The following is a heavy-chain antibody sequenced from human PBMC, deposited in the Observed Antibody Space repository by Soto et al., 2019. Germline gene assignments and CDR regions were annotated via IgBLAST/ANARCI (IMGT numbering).Heavy chain of an antibody. D-gene: IGHD2-2*01. V-gene: IGHV3-64D*06. Sequence: GGSLRLSCSASGFTFSNYAMHWVRQAPGKGLEYVSAITSNGGSTYYADSVKGRFTISRDNSKNTPYLQMSSLRVEDTAVYYCVKVSRWCSSTSCYNWFDPWGQGTLVTVSS. J-gene: IGHJ5*02. CDR3: VKVSRWCSSTSCYNWFDP. CDR2: ITSNGGST. CDR1: GFTFSNYA.